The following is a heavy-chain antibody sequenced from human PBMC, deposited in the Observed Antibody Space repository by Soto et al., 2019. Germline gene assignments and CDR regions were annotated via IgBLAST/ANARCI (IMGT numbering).Heavy chain of an antibody. CDR1: GGSISSYY. D-gene: IGHD2-15*01. V-gene: IGHV4-59*01. Sequence: SETLSLTCTVSGGSISSYYWSWIRQPPGKGLEWIGYIYYSGSTNYNPSLKSRVTISVDTSKNQFSLKLSSVTAADTAVYYCARVVVVANAFDIWGQGTMVTVSS. CDR2: IYYSGST. CDR3: ARVVVVANAFDI. J-gene: IGHJ3*02.